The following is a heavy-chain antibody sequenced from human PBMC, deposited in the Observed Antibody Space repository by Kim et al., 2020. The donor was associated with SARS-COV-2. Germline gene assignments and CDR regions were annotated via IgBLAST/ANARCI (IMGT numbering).Heavy chain of an antibody. CDR2: INHSGST. V-gene: IGHV4-34*01. D-gene: IGHD5-18*01. CDR3: ASLPGYSYGST. Sequence: SETLSLTCAVYGGSFSGYYWSWIRQPPGKGLEWIGEINHSGSTNYNPSLKSRLTISVDTSKNQFSLQLSSVTAADTAVYYCASLPGYSYGSTCGQGTVVT. J-gene: IGHJ5*02. CDR1: GGSFSGYY.